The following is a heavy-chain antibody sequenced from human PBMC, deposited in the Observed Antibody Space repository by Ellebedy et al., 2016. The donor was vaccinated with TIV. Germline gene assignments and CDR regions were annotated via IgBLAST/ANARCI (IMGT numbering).Heavy chain of an antibody. D-gene: IGHD2-21*02. CDR3: VRARPYCGGDCFSFGN. V-gene: IGHV3-15*05. J-gene: IGHJ4*02. Sequence: GESLKISXAASGFTFSVYYMNWVRQAPGKGLEWVGRIKSNINGGTSEYGAPVKGRFTISRDDSKNTLYLQMHSLRAEDTAVYYCVRARPYCGGDCFSFGNWGQGSLVTVSS. CDR1: GFTFSVYY. CDR2: IKSNINGGTS.